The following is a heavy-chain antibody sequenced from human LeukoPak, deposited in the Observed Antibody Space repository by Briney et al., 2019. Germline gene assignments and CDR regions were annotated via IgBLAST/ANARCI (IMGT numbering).Heavy chain of an antibody. CDR2: IYHIGNT. CDR1: GVSISSSHW. D-gene: IGHD1-20*01. V-gene: IGHV4-4*02. Sequence: PSETLSLTCAVSGVSISSSHWWSWVRQPPGKGLEWIGEIYHIGNTNYNPSLKSRVTISLDKSNNQFSLNLSSVTAADTAFYYCARRITGVLAPFASWGQGTLVTVSS. CDR3: ARRITGVLAPFAS. J-gene: IGHJ4*02.